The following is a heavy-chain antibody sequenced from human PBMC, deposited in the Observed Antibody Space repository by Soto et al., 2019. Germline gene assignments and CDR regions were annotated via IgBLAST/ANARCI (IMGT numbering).Heavy chain of an antibody. D-gene: IGHD5-18*01. CDR2: IIPIFGTA. V-gene: IGHV1-69*13. Sequence: GASVKVSCKASGGTFSSYAISWVRQAPGQGLEWMGGIIPIFGTANYAQKFQGRVTITADESTSTAYMELSSLRSEDTAVYYCARAPSRSHYAGIQLFGMDVWGQGTTVTVSS. CDR1: GGTFSSYA. J-gene: IGHJ6*02. CDR3: ARAPSRSHYAGIQLFGMDV.